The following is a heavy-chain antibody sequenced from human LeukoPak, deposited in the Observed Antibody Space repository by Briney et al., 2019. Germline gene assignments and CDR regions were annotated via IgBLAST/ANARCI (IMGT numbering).Heavy chain of an antibody. D-gene: IGHD2-2*02. J-gene: IGHJ5*02. V-gene: IGHV1-69*01. CDR2: IIPIFGTA. Sequence: GSSVKVSCKASGGTFSSYAISWVRQAPGQGLEWMGGIIPIFGTANYAQKFQGRVTITADESTSTAYMEPSSLRSEDTAVYYCARGYCSSTSCYRLSWFDPWGQGTLVTVSS. CDR1: GGTFSSYA. CDR3: ARGYCSSTSCYRLSWFDP.